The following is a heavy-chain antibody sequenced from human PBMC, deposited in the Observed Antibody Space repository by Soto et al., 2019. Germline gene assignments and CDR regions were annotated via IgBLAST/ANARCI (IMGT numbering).Heavy chain of an antibody. V-gene: IGHV3-30*18. CDR3: ANNNHLSPQDY. CDR1: GFTFSSYG. Sequence: QVQLVESGGGVVQPGRSLRLSCAASGFTFSSYGMHWVRQAPGKGLEWVAVISYDGSNKYYADSVKGRFTISRDNSKNTLYLQMNSLRAEDTAVYYCANNNHLSPQDYWGQGTLVTVSS. CDR2: ISYDGSNK. D-gene: IGHD1-20*01. J-gene: IGHJ4*02.